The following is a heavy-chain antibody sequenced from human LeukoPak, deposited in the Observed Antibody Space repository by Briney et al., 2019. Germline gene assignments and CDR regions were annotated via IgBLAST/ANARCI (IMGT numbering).Heavy chain of an antibody. D-gene: IGHD6-6*01. CDR3: ARGGSSSDFYDYGMDV. V-gene: IGHV7-4-1*02. J-gene: IGHJ6*02. CDR2: INTNTGNP. CDR1: GYTFTRYA. Sequence: ASVKVSCKASGYTFTRYAMNWVRQGPGQGLEWMGRINTNTGNPTYAQGYTGRFVLSLDTSVTTAYLQISSLKAEDTAVYYCARGGSSSDFYDYGMDVWGQGTTVTVSS.